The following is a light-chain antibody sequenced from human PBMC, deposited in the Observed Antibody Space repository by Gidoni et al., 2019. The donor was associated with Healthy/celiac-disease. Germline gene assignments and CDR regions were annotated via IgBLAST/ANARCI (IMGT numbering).Light chain of an antibody. CDR1: QSVSSRY. J-gene: IGKJ1*01. V-gene: IGKV3-20*01. Sequence: EIELTQSPGTLSLSPGERATLSCMDSQSVSSRYLAWYQQKPVQATRLLIYGASSRETCIPDRFSGSGSGIEVTLTISRLEPEDFGVYYCEQYGSSLRTFGQGTKVEI. CDR3: EQYGSSLRT. CDR2: GAS.